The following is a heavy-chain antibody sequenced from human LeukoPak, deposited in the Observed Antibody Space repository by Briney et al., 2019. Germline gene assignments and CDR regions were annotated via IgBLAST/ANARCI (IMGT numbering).Heavy chain of an antibody. J-gene: IGHJ4*02. CDR3: ARDFSSTWPKYFDY. CDR2: IKQDGTEK. V-gene: IGHV3-7*05. CDR1: GFTFSSYW. D-gene: IGHD6-13*01. Sequence: PGGSLRLSCAASGFTFSSYWINWVRQAPGKGLEWVANIKQDGTEKYYVDSVRGRFTISRDNAKNSLYLQMNSLRAEDTAVYYCARDFSSTWPKYFDYWGQGTLVTVSS.